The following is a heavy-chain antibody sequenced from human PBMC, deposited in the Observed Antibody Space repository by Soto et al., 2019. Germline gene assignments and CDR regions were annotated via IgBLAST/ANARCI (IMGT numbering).Heavy chain of an antibody. CDR3: ARDSLTGNYFDP. J-gene: IGHJ5*02. CDR2: IYHSGYT. D-gene: IGHD1-7*01. CDR1: GGSISSGGYA. Sequence: QMRLQESGSGLVNPSQTLSLTCAVSGGSISSGGYAWNWIRQPPGKGLEWIGYIYHSGYTSYNLSLKNRVTISVDKSKNQFSLTLSFVTAADTAVYYCARDSLTGNYFDPWGQGTLVTVSS. V-gene: IGHV4-30-2*01.